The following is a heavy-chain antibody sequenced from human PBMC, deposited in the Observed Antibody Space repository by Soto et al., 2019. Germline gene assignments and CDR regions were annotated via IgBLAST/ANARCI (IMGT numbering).Heavy chain of an antibody. D-gene: IGHD3-10*01. CDR2: ISAYNGNT. CDR1: GFTFTRYG. J-gene: IGHJ6*02. CDR3: ARDLLLWFGESSYYYGMDV. Sequence: GAPVEGSSEASGFTFTRYGSGRGRHAPGKRPEWMGWISAYNGNTNYAQKLQGRVTMTTDTSTSTAYMELRSLRSDDTAVYYCARDLLLWFGESSYYYGMDVWGQGTTVTVSS. V-gene: IGHV1-18*01.